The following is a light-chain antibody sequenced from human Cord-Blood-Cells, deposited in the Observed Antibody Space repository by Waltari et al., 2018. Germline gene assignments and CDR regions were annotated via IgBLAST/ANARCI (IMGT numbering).Light chain of an antibody. Sequence: EIVLTQSPATLSLCPGERATLSCRASQSVSSYLAWYQQKPGQAPRLLIYDASNRATGIPARFSGSGSGTDFTLTISSLEPEDFAVYYCQQRSNWTFGQGTKVEIK. V-gene: IGKV3-11*01. CDR1: QSVSSY. CDR2: DAS. J-gene: IGKJ1*01. CDR3: QQRSNWT.